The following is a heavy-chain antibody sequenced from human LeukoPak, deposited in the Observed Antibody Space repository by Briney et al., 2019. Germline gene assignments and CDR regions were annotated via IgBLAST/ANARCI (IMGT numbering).Heavy chain of an antibody. V-gene: IGHV4-34*01. D-gene: IGHD2-2*01. J-gene: IGHJ6*03. Sequence: SETLSLTCAVYGGSFSGYYWSWIRQPPGKGLEWIGEINHSGSTNYNPSLKSRVNISVDTSKNQFSLKLSSVTAADTAVYYCARGLCSSTSCYDYYYYYMDVWGKGTTVTVSS. CDR1: GGSFSGYY. CDR3: ARGLCSSTSCYDYYYYYMDV. CDR2: INHSGST.